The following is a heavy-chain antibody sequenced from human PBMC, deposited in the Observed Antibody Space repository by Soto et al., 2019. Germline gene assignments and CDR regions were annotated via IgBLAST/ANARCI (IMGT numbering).Heavy chain of an antibody. J-gene: IGHJ4*02. CDR3: ARDFLTGLYDY. Sequence: SETLSLTCTVSGGSISSYYWSWIRQPPGKGLEWIGYIYYSGSTNYNPSLKSRVTISVDTSKNQFSLKLSSVTAADTAVYYCARDFLTGLYDYWGQGTLVTVSS. CDR2: IYYSGST. CDR1: GGSISSYY. D-gene: IGHD3-9*01. V-gene: IGHV4-59*01.